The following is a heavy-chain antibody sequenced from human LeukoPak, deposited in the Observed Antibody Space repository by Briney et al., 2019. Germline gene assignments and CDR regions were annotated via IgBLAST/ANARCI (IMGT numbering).Heavy chain of an antibody. V-gene: IGHV1-3*03. CDR3: ARVVKYSSGPLTDLLPYYFDS. Sequence: GASVKVSCKASGYTFTNYAMHWVRQAPGQRLEWMGWINTGNGNTKYSQEFQGRVTISRDTSASTAYTELSSLTSEDMAVYYCARVVKYSSGPLTDLLPYYFDSWGQGTLVTVSS. CDR1: GYTFTNYA. J-gene: IGHJ4*02. CDR2: INTGNGNT. D-gene: IGHD6-19*01.